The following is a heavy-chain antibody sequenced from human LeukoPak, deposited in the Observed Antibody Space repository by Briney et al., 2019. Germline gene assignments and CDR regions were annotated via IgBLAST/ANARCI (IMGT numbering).Heavy chain of an antibody. CDR3: ARGTTYYYDNNAFDI. J-gene: IGHJ3*02. CDR1: GFTFSDYY. V-gene: IGHV3-11*01. D-gene: IGHD3-22*01. Sequence: PGGSLRLSCAASGFTFSDYYMSWIRQAPGKGLEWVSYISSSGSTICYADSVKGRFTISRDNAKNSLYLQMNSLRAEDTAVYYCARGTTYYYDNNAFDIWGQGTMVTVSS. CDR2: ISSSGSTI.